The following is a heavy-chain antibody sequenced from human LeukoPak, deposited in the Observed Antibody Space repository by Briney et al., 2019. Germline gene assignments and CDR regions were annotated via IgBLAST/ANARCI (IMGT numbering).Heavy chain of an antibody. CDR3: GRGHWGLDY. J-gene: IGHJ4*02. D-gene: IGHD7-27*01. Sequence: GGSLRLSCAASGFTFSRYDMHWVRQSTGKGLEWVSSISSSSSYIYYADSVKGRFTTSRDNAKSSLYLQMNSLRAEDTAVYYCGRGHWGLDYWGQGALVTVSS. V-gene: IGHV3-21*01. CDR2: ISSSSSYI. CDR1: GFTFSRYD.